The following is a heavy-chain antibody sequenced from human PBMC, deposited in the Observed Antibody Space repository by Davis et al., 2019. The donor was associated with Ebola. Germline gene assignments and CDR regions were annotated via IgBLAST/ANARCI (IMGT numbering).Heavy chain of an antibody. CDR3: STSSSLWYFDL. Sequence: MPLETLSLTCAVSGDSISSSNWWSWVRQPPGKGLEWIGEISQSGSTNYNPSLKSRVTISVDTSKNQSSLKLSSVTAADTAVYYCSTSSSLWYFDLWGRGTLVTVSS. CDR1: GDSISSSNW. D-gene: IGHD6-13*01. J-gene: IGHJ2*01. V-gene: IGHV4-4*02. CDR2: ISQSGST.